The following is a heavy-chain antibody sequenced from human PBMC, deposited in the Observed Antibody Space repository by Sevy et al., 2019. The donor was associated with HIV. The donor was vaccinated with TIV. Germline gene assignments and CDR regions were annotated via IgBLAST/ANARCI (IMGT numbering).Heavy chain of an antibody. CDR3: ARDCSSASCLWGMDV. Sequence: GGSLRLACAASGFSFSNYWMSWVRQAPGKGLEWVANIKRDGSEKYYVASVKGRFTISRDNAKTSLFLQRNSLRGEDTAVYYCARDCSSASCLWGMDVWVQGTTVTVSS. D-gene: IGHD2-2*01. CDR2: IKRDGSEK. J-gene: IGHJ6*02. CDR1: GFSFSNYW. V-gene: IGHV3-7*03.